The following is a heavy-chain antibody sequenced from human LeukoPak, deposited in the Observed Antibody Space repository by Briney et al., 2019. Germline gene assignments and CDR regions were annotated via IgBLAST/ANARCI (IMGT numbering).Heavy chain of an antibody. Sequence: HPGGSLRLSCAASGFTFSSYWMSWVRQAPGKGLEWVANIKQDGSEKYYVDSVKGRFTISRDNSKNTLYLQMNSLRAEDTAVYYCAKDRAMYYYDSSGYLGGSWGQGILVTVSS. V-gene: IGHV3-7*01. D-gene: IGHD3-22*01. J-gene: IGHJ4*02. CDR2: IKQDGSEK. CDR1: GFTFSSYW. CDR3: AKDRAMYYYDSSGYLGGS.